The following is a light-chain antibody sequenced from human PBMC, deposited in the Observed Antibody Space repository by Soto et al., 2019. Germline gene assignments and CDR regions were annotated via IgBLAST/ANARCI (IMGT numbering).Light chain of an antibody. CDR2: LGS. CDR3: LQTLQTPWT. J-gene: IGKJ1*01. Sequence: DIVMDLSPLSLPVNPGAPASISCRSSQSLLHSNGYNYFDWYLQKLGQSTQLLIYLGSNRASVVPDSFSVSCSGTDCSLKIIRFEDEDVGVYLFLQTLQTPWTFGNGTKVEIK. V-gene: IGKV2-28*01. CDR1: QSLLHSNGYNY.